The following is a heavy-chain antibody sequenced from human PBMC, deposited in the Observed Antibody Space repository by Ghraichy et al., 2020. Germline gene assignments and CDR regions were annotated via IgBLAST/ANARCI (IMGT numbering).Heavy chain of an antibody. CDR1: GFTFGDYA. CDR2: IRNKAYGGTT. J-gene: IGHJ4*02. CDR3: TSYNYYGSGSYYNGVY. D-gene: IGHD3-10*01. Sequence: GGSLRLSCTPSGFTFGDYAMSWVRQAPGKGLEWVGFIRNKAYGGTTEYAASVKGRFTISRDDSKSIAFLQMNSLKTEDTAVYYCTSYNYYGSGSYYNGVYWGQGTLVTVSS. V-gene: IGHV3-49*04.